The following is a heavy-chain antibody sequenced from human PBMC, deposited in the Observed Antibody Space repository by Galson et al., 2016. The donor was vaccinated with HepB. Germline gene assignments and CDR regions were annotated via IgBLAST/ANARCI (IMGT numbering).Heavy chain of an antibody. V-gene: IGHV1-3*01. Sequence: SVKVSCKAAGYNFPSHAMHWVRQAPGQGLEWMGWINAGNGDTKYSQKFQGRVTFTRDASASTLYMELSSLRSEDTAVFYCTRDGFGNYGGRNYYHGMDVWGQGTPVTVSS. D-gene: IGHD4-11*01. J-gene: IGHJ6*02. CDR2: INAGNGDT. CDR3: TRDGFGNYGGRNYYHGMDV. CDR1: GYNFPSHA.